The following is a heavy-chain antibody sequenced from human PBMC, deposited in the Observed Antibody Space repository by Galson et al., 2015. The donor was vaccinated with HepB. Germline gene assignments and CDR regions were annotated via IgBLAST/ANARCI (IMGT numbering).Heavy chain of an antibody. V-gene: IGHV3-15*01. CDR3: TTGYCTNGVCYEPDNWFDP. J-gene: IGHJ5*02. Sequence: SLRLSCAASGFTFSNAWMSWVRQAPGKGLEWVGRIKSKTDGGTTDYAAPVKGRFTISRDDSKNTLYLQMNSLKTEDTAVYYCTTGYCTNGVCYEPDNWFDPWGQGTLVTVSS. D-gene: IGHD2-8*01. CDR1: GFTFSNAW. CDR2: IKSKTDGGTT.